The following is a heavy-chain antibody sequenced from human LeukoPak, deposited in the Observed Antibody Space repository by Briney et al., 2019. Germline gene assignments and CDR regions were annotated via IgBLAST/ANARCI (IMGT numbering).Heavy chain of an antibody. V-gene: IGHV3-20*04. D-gene: IGHD3-9*01. CDR3: AKDKIQSKYYDILTGYPTYYFDY. Sequence: GGSLRLSCAASGFTFGNYGMSWVRQAPGKGLEWVSGINWNGGSTGYADSVEGRFTISRDNSKNSLYLQMNSLRTEDTALYYCAKDKIQSKYYDILTGYPTYYFDYWGQGTLVTVSS. CDR1: GFTFGNYG. CDR2: INWNGGST. J-gene: IGHJ4*02.